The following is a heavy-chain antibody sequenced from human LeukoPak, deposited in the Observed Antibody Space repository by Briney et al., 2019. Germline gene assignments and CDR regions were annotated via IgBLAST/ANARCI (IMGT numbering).Heavy chain of an antibody. CDR2: IQSSGST. CDR1: GGSISSDY. J-gene: IGHJ4*02. D-gene: IGHD6-19*01. V-gene: IGHV4-4*07. Sequence: SETLSLTCTVSGGSISSDYWNWIRQPAGKGLEWIGRIQSSGSTTYNPSLKSRLTMSVDTSKNQFSLKLSSVTTADTAVYYCARDRGSGWYDYWGQGTLVTVSS. CDR3: ARDRGSGWYDY.